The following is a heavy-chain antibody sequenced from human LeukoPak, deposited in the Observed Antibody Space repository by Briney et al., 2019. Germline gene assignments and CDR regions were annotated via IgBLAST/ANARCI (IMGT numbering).Heavy chain of an antibody. CDR2: INPNSGGT. Sequence: ASVKASCKASGYTFTGYYMHWVRQAPGQGLEWMGWINPNSGGTNYAQKFQGRVTMTRDTSISTAYMELSRLRSDDTAVYYCARDPEYYDFWSGYYPGNWFDPWGQGTLVTVSS. V-gene: IGHV1-2*02. J-gene: IGHJ5*02. CDR3: ARDPEYYDFWSGYYPGNWFDP. CDR1: GYTFTGYY. D-gene: IGHD3-3*01.